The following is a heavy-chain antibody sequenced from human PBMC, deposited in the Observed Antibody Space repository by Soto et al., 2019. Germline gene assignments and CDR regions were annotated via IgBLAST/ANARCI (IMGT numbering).Heavy chain of an antibody. V-gene: IGHV1-8*01. CDR2: MNPNSGNT. D-gene: IGHD1-26*01. CDR1: GYTFTSYD. Sequence: QVQLVQSGAEVKKPGASVKVSCKASGYTFTSYDINWVRQATGQGLEWMGWMNPNSGNTGYAQKFQGRVTMTRNTSISTAYMELSSLRSEDTAVYYCARGVPPFKRVGAKNWFDPWGQGTLVTVSS. CDR3: ARGVPPFKRVGAKNWFDP. J-gene: IGHJ5*02.